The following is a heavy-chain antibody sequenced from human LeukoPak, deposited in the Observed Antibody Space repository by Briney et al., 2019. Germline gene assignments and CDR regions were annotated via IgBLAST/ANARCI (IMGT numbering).Heavy chain of an antibody. D-gene: IGHD7-27*01. CDR1: GGSVSSGSYY. Sequence: SETLSLTCTVSGGSVSSGSYYWSWVRQPPGKGLEWIGYIYYSGNTNYNPSLKSRVTISVDTSKNQFSLKLSSVTAADTAVYYCARVWGSRWFDPWGQGTLVTVSS. CDR3: ARVWGSRWFDP. V-gene: IGHV4-61*01. CDR2: IYYSGNT. J-gene: IGHJ5*02.